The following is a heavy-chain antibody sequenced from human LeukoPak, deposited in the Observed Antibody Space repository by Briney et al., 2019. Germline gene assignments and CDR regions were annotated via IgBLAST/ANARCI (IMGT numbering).Heavy chain of an antibody. D-gene: IGHD6-6*01. CDR3: ARSYGGPIAAPSW. CDR2: INPNSGGT. Sequence: ASVKVSCKASGYTLTGYYMHWVRQAPGQGLEWMGWINPNSGGTNYAQKFQGRVTMTRDTSISTAYMELSRLRSDDTAVYYCARSYGGPIAAPSWWGQGNLVTVSS. J-gene: IGHJ4*02. CDR1: GYTLTGYY. V-gene: IGHV1-2*02.